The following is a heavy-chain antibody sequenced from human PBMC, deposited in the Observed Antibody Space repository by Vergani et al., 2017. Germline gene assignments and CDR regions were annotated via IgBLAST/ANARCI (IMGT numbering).Heavy chain of an antibody. CDR3: ARDRVDIVATTTYYYYYYGMDV. Sequence: EVQLLESGGDLVQPGGSLRLSCAASGFSFTSYGMHWVRQPPGKGLEWVSVIYSGGSTYYADSVKGRFTISRHNSKNTLYLQMNSLRAEDTAVYYCARDRVDIVATTTYYYYYYGMDVWGQGP. J-gene: IGHJ6*02. CDR2: IYSGGST. V-gene: IGHV3-53*04. D-gene: IGHD5-12*01. CDR1: GFSFTSYG.